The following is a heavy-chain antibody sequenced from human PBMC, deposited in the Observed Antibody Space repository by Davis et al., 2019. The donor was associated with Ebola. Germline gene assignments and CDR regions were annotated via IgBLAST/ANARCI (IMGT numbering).Heavy chain of an antibody. CDR3: ARGRLLEWPPTFYGLDV. CDR2: IYYSGST. V-gene: IGHV4-59*01. Sequence: SETLSPTCTVSGGSLYTYYWSWIRQPPGQGLEWIGYIYYSGSTNYNPSLKSRVTISVDTSKNQFSLKLSSVTAADTAVYYCARGRLLEWPPTFYGLDVWGKGTTVTVSS. J-gene: IGHJ6*04. CDR1: GGSLYTYY. D-gene: IGHD3-3*01.